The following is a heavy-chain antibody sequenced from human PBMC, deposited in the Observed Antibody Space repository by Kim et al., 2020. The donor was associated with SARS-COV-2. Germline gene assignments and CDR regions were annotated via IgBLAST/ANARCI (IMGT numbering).Heavy chain of an antibody. CDR2: TYSDDWD. J-gene: IGHJ4*02. Sequence: TYSDDWDYYSDSVKGRFAISRDNSKNTIYLQMNSLTVDDTAIYYCVRFEHWSQGALVAVSS. V-gene: IGHV3-53*01. CDR3: VRFEH.